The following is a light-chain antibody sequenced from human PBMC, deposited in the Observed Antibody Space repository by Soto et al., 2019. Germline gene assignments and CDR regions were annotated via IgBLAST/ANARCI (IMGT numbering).Light chain of an antibody. CDR2: DVS. CDR3: CSYAGTYTLWV. CDR1: SSDVGGYNY. V-gene: IGLV2-11*01. J-gene: IGLJ3*02. Sequence: QSALTQPRSVSGSPGQSVTISCTGTSSDVGGYNYVSWYQQYPGKAPKLIIYDVSKRPSGVPDRFSGSKSGNTASLTISGLQAEDEADYCCCSYAGTYTLWVFGGGTKLTV.